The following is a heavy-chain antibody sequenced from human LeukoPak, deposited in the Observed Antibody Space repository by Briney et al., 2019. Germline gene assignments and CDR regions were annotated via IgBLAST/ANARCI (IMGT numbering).Heavy chain of an antibody. J-gene: IGHJ4*02. D-gene: IGHD3-3*01. CDR2: ISSSSSYI. CDR1: GFTFSSYS. CDR3: AADFWSGYFILTPTYDY. Sequence: GGSLRLSCAASGFTFSSYSMNWVRQAPWKGLEWVSSISSSSSYIYYADSVKGRFTISRDNAKNSLYLQMNSLRAEDTAVYYCAADFWSGYFILTPTYDYWGQGTLVTVSS. V-gene: IGHV3-21*01.